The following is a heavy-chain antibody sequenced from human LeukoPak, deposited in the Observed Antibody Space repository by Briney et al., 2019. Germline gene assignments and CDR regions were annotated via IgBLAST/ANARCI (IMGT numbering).Heavy chain of an antibody. V-gene: IGHV3-7*01. CDR3: ASYNPRDY. Sequence: PGGSLRLSCAASGFTFSTSWMSWVRQAPGKGLEWVAIIKQDGSEKYYVDSVKGRFTISRDNAKNSLYLQMNSLRAEDTAVYYCASYNPRDYWGQGTLVTVSS. J-gene: IGHJ4*02. D-gene: IGHD1-14*01. CDR1: GFTFSTSW. CDR2: IKQDGSEK.